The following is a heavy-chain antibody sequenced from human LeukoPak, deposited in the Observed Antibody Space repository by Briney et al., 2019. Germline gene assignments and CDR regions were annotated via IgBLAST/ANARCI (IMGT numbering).Heavy chain of an antibody. V-gene: IGHV3-11*01. Sequence: GGSLRLSCAASGFTFSDYYMSWIRQAPGKGLEWVSYISSSGSTIYYADSVKGRFTISRDNAKNSLYLQMNSLRAEDTAVYYCAREMGSSSWYREVFDYWGQGTLVTVS. CDR3: AREMGSSSWYREVFDY. J-gene: IGHJ4*02. D-gene: IGHD6-13*01. CDR2: ISSSGSTI. CDR1: GFTFSDYY.